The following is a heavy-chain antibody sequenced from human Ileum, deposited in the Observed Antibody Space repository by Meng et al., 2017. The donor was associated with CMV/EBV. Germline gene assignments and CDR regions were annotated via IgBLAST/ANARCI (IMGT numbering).Heavy chain of an antibody. J-gene: IGHJ4*02. D-gene: IGHD3-22*01. V-gene: IGHV1-2*02. CDR3: ASDRENYDSSGYNFRDY. CDR1: GDSLSDVY. CDR2: INPNSGGT. Sequence: ASVKVSCQFSGDSLSDVYIHWVRQAPGQGLEWMGWINPNSGGTNYAQKVQGRDTMTRDKSISTAYMELSRLRSDDSTVYYWASDRENYDSSGYNFRDYWGQGTLVTVSS.